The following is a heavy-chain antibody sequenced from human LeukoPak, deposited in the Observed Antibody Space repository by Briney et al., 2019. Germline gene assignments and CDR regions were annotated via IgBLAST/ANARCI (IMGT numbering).Heavy chain of an antibody. D-gene: IGHD3-10*01. J-gene: IGHJ4*02. Sequence: PSETLSLTCTVSGGSISSSSYYWGWIRQPPGKGLEWIGYIYYSGSTNYNPSLKSRVTISVDTSKNQFSLKLSSVTAADTAVYYCARRTRGNFDYWGQGTLVTVSS. CDR1: GGSISSSSYY. CDR2: IYYSGST. CDR3: ARRTRGNFDY. V-gene: IGHV4-61*05.